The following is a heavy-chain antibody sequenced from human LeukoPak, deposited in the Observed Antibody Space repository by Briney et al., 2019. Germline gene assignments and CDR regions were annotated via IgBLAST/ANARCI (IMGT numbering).Heavy chain of an antibody. Sequence: GGSLRLACAASGFTFSNHDMSWVRQAPGKGLEWVAGISGGGGSTHNADSVKGRFTISRDNSKNTLFLQMNSLRAEDTAVYYCAKEGVASGPWGQGTLVTVSS. J-gene: IGHJ5*02. CDR3: AKEGVASGP. CDR2: ISGGGGST. CDR1: GFTFSNHD. V-gene: IGHV3-23*01. D-gene: IGHD2-8*02.